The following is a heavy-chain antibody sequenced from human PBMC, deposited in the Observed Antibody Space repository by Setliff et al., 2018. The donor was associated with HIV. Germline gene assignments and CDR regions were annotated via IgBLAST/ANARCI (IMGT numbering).Heavy chain of an antibody. CDR1: GYTFSDYY. CDR2: VDPEGGKT. V-gene: IGHV1-69-2*01. D-gene: IGHD3-22*01. Sequence: ASVKVSCKGSGYTFSDYYMHWVQQAPGKGREWMGLVDPEGGKTIYAENFQGRVTMTRDTSISTAYMELSRLRSDDTAVYYCARDYYDSSGYIFFPGLPDYWGQGTLVTVSS. J-gene: IGHJ4*02. CDR3: ARDYYDSSGYIFFPGLPDY.